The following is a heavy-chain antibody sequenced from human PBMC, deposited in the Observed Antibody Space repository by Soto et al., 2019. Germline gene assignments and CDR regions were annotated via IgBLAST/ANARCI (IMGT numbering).Heavy chain of an antibody. CDR3: ATDSMIWVRTGAPDAFDI. CDR2: LDPEDGET. D-gene: IGHD3-22*01. CDR1: GYTLTELS. J-gene: IGHJ3*02. Sequence: ASVKVSCKVSGYTLTELSMHWVRQAPGKGLEWMGGLDPEDGETIYAQKFQGRVTMTEDTSTDTAYMELSSLRSEDTAVYYCATDSMIWVRTGAPDAFDIWGQGTMVTVSS. V-gene: IGHV1-24*01.